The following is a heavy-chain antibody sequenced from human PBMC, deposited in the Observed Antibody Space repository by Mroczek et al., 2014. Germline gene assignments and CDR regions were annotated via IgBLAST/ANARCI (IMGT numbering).Heavy chain of an antibody. J-gene: IGHJ5*02. CDR2: IYYSGST. CDR3: AREGPIYDYVWGSSISALGENWFDP. V-gene: IGHV4-31*03. CDR1: GGSISSGGYY. D-gene: IGHD3-16*01. Sequence: QVQLQESGPGLVKPSQTLSLTCTVSGGSISSGGYYWSWIRQHPGKSLEWIGYIYYSGSTYYNPSLKSRVTISVDTSKNQFSLKLSSVTAADTAVYYCAREGPIYDYVWGSSISALGENWFDPWGQGTLVTVSS.